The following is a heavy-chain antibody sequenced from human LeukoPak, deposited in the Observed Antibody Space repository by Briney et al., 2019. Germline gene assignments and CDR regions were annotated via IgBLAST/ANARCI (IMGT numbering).Heavy chain of an antibody. J-gene: IGHJ4*02. CDR1: GFTFSSYS. D-gene: IGHD6-19*01. V-gene: IGHV3-48*04. CDR3: ARDGPSQSVAGRGY. CDR2: ISNSGGTI. Sequence: HPGGSLRLSCAASGFTFSSYSMNWVRQAPGKGLEWVSYISNSGGTIYYADSVKGRFTISRDNAKNSLYLQMDSLRAEGTAVYYCARDGPSQSVAGRGYWGQGTLVTVSS.